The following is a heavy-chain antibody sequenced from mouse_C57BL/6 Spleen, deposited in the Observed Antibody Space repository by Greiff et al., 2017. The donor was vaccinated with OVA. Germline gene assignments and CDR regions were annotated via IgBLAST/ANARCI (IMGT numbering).Heavy chain of an antibody. J-gene: IGHJ1*03. D-gene: IGHD1-1*01. Sequence: EVKVEESGPGLVKPSQSLSLTCSVTGYSITSGYYWNWIRQFPGNKLEWMGYISYDGSNNYNPSLKNRISITRDTSKNQFFLKLNSVTTEDTATYYCAREGLYYYGSSSYWYFDVWGTGTTVTVSS. CDR2: ISYDGSN. CDR3: AREGLYYYGSSSYWYFDV. V-gene: IGHV3-6*01. CDR1: GYSITSGYY.